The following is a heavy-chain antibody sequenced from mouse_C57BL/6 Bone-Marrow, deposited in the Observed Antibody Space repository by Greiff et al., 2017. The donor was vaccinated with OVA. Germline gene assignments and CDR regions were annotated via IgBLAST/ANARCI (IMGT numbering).Heavy chain of an antibody. CDR3: TTLCDCDPRFAY. D-gene: IGHD2-4*01. CDR2: IDPEDGDT. V-gene: IGHV14-1*01. CDR1: GFKINDYY. Sequence: VHVKQSGAELVRPGASVKTSCTASGFKINDYYMHWVKQRPEKGLELIGRIDPEDGDTEYAPKFQGKATMTADTSSNTAYLQLSSLTSEDTAVYYCTTLCDCDPRFAYWSQGTLVTVS. J-gene: IGHJ3*01.